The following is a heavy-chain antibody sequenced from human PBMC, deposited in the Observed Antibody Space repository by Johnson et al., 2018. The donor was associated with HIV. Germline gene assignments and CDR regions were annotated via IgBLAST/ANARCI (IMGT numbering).Heavy chain of an antibody. V-gene: IGHV3-13*01. D-gene: IGHD6-13*01. Sequence: VQLVESGGGLVQTGGSLRLSCAASEFAFSSYDMHWVRQAPGKGLEWVSSIGTAGDTSYSGSVKGRFTISRENARNSLYLQMNSLRAGDTAVYYCARDTTSGLDGSSWDGAFDIWGQGTMVTVSS. CDR2: IGTAGDT. CDR1: EFAFSSYD. CDR3: ARDTTSGLDGSSWDGAFDI. J-gene: IGHJ3*02.